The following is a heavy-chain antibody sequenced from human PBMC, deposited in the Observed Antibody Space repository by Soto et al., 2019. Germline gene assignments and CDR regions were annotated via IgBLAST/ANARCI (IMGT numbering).Heavy chain of an antibody. Sequence: PGGSLRLSCAVSGFTFSSYGMHWVRQAPGKGLEWVAHISYDGSNEHYVDSVKGRFTISRDNSKNTLYLQMNSLRAEDTAVYYCARDLLLYSSSWYYYGMDVWGQGTTVTVS. J-gene: IGHJ6*02. CDR1: GFTFSSYG. CDR2: ISYDGSNE. V-gene: IGHV3-30*03. CDR3: ARDLLLYSSSWYYYGMDV. D-gene: IGHD6-13*01.